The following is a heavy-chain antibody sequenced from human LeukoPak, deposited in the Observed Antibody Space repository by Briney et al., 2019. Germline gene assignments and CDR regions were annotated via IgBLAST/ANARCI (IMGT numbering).Heavy chain of an antibody. V-gene: IGHV3-7*01. J-gene: IGHJ4*02. Sequence: GGSLRLSCAASGFTFSNYWMSWVRQAPGIGLEWVAKIKEDGSEEDYVDSVKGRFTISRDNAKNSLYLQMNSLRAEDTAVYYCARDVRLGELSLFYWGQGTLVTVSS. CDR1: GFTFSNYW. CDR2: IKEDGSEE. D-gene: IGHD3-16*02. CDR3: ARDVRLGELSLFY.